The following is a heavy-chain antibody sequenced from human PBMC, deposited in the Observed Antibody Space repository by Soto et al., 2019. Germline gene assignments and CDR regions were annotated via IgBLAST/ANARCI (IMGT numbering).Heavy chain of an antibody. D-gene: IGHD6-6*01. Sequence: PSETLSLTCAVYGGSFSGYYWSWIRQPPGKGLEWIGEINHSGSTNYNPSLKSRVTISVDTSKNQFSLKLSSVTAADTAVYYCARVLYRSSSRDWFDHWGQGTLVTVSS. CDR1: GGSFSGYY. CDR3: ARVLYRSSSRDWFDH. J-gene: IGHJ5*02. CDR2: INHSGST. V-gene: IGHV4-34*01.